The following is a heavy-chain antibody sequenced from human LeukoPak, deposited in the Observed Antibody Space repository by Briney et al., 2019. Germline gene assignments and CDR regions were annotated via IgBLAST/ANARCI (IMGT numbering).Heavy chain of an antibody. J-gene: IGHJ4*02. Sequence: PGGSLRLSCAASGFTVGSNYMSWVRQAPGKGLEWVSFIYSGGTTYYADSVKGRFTISRDTSKNTLYLQMNSLRAEDTALYFCAKKAQYDGHYPLDYWGQGTLVTVSA. D-gene: IGHD4/OR15-4a*01. CDR1: GFTVGSNY. V-gene: IGHV3-53*01. CDR2: IYSGGTT. CDR3: AKKAQYDGHYPLDY.